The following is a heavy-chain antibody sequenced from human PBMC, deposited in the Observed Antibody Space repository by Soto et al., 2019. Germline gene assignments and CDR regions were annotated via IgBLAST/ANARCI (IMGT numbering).Heavy chain of an antibody. V-gene: IGHV1-2*04. D-gene: IGHD2-2*01. Sequence: QGQLVQSGAGVKKPGASVKVSCKAPGYTFTGYNMHWGRQAPGQGLEWMGWFNPNSGGTNYAQKFQGWVTMTRDTSISTAYMELSRLRSDDTAVYYCARGYCSSTSCYASYYYMDVWGKGTTVTVSS. CDR1: GYTFTGYN. J-gene: IGHJ6*03. CDR2: FNPNSGGT. CDR3: ARGYCSSTSCYASYYYMDV.